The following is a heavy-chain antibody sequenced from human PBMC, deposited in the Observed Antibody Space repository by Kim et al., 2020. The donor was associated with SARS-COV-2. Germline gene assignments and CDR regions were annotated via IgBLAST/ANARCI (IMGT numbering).Heavy chain of an antibody. V-gene: IGHV3-66*01. CDR3: ARGGGAYCGGDCDRTFDY. CDR2: IYSDGST. D-gene: IGHD2-21*02. CDR1: GITVSSDY. J-gene: IGHJ4*02. Sequence: GGSLRLSCAASGITVSSDYMSWVRQAPGKGLEWVSVIYSDGSTYYSDSVKGRFTMSRDNPNNMVYLQMNSLRAEDTAVYYCARGGGAYCGGDCDRTFDYWGQGTLVTVSP.